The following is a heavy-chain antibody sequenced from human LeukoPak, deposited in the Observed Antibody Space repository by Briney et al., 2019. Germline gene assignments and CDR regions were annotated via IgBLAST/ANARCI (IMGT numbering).Heavy chain of an antibody. D-gene: IGHD3-9*01. CDR1: GYPFTSYE. J-gene: IGHJ4*02. CDR2: MNPNSGNT. Sequence: GASVKVSCKASGYPFTSYEINWVRQATGQGLEWMGWMNPNSGNTGYAQKFQGRVTMTRNTSISTAYMELSSLRSEDTAVYYCARGQVYFDWLTMTNWGQGTLVTVSS. CDR3: ARGQVYFDWLTMTN. V-gene: IGHV1-8*01.